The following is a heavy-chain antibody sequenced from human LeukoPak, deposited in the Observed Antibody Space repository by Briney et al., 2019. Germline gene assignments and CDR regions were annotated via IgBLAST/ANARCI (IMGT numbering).Heavy chain of an antibody. Sequence: SETLSLTCTVSGGSISSYYCSWIRQPPGKGLEWIGYIYYSGSTNYNPSLKSRVTISVDTSKNQFSLKLSSVTAADTAVYYCARVYGDTAMVFLDYWGQGTLVTVSS. J-gene: IGHJ4*02. CDR2: IYYSGST. D-gene: IGHD5-18*01. CDR3: ARVYGDTAMVFLDY. CDR1: GGSISSYY. V-gene: IGHV4-59*01.